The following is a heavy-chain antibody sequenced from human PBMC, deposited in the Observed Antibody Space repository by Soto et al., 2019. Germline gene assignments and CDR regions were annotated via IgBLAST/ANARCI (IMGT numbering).Heavy chain of an antibody. CDR2: FNPNSGGT. Sequence: QVQLVQSGAEVKKPGASVKVSCKASGYTFTGYYMHWVRQAPGQGLEWMGWFNPNSGGTNYAQKFQGRVTITRDTSISTAYMELSRLRSDDTAVYYCARDTHDYVWGSYRYTMDYWGQGTLVTVSS. CDR1: GYTFTGYY. D-gene: IGHD3-16*02. CDR3: ARDTHDYVWGSYRYTMDY. V-gene: IGHV1-2*02. J-gene: IGHJ4*02.